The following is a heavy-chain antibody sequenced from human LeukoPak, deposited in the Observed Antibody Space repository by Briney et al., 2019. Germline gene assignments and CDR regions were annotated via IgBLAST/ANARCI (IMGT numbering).Heavy chain of an antibody. CDR1: GGSISSYY. V-gene: IGHV4-4*07. Sequence: PSETLSLTCTVSGGSISSYYWSWIRQPAGKGLEWIGRIYTSGSTKYNSSLKSRVTMSVDTSKNQFSLKLSSVTAADTAVYYCARGFLGDYYGSGSYYVFDYWGQGTLVTVSS. D-gene: IGHD3-10*01. CDR3: ARGFLGDYYGSGSYYVFDY. CDR2: IYTSGST. J-gene: IGHJ4*02.